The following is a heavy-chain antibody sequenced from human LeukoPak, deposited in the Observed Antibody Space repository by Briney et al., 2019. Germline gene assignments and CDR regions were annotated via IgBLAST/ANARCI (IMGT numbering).Heavy chain of an antibody. D-gene: IGHD3-9*01. CDR3: ARGRHIFTGYYTSRYYYCMDV. Sequence: SETLSRTGAVYSGSFSGYYWSWIRQPPGKGREWIVEINHSGSTNYNPSLKSRVTISVDTSKNQFSMKLSSVTAADRAVYYCARGRHIFTGYYTSRYYYCMDVWGQGTTVTVS. V-gene: IGHV4-34*01. CDR2: INHSGST. J-gene: IGHJ6*02. CDR1: SGSFSGYY.